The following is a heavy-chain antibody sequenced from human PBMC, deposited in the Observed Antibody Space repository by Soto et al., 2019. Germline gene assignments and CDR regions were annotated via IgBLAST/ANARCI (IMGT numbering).Heavy chain of an antibody. CDR2: ISYDGSNK. CDR3: ARDAYLRGYCSSTSCFIV. CDR1: GFTFSSYA. Sequence: GGSLRLSCAASGFTFSSYAMHWVRQAPGKGLEWVAVISYDGSNKYYADSVKGRFTISRDNSKNTLYLQMNSLRAEDTAVYYCARDAYLRGYCSSTSCFIVWGQGTTVTVSS. J-gene: IGHJ6*02. V-gene: IGHV3-30-3*01. D-gene: IGHD2-2*01.